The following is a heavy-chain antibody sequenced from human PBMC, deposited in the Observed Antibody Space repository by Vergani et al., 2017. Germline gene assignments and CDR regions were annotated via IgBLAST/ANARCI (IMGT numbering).Heavy chain of an antibody. CDR2: IYTSGST. D-gene: IGHD1-7*01. Sequence: QVQLQESGPGLVKPSETLSLTCTVSGGSISSYYWSWIRQPAGKGLEWIGRIYTSGSTNYNPSLKSRVTMSVDTSKKQFSLKLSAVTAADTAVYYCARELTGTTAPRYYYMDVWGKGTTVTVSS. V-gene: IGHV4-4*07. CDR1: GGSISSYY. CDR3: ARELTGTTAPRYYYMDV. J-gene: IGHJ6*03.